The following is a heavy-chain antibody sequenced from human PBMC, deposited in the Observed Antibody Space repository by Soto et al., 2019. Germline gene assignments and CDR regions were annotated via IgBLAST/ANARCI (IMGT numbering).Heavy chain of an antibody. J-gene: IGHJ6*03. CDR2: TYYRSKWYN. CDR3: ARDKRMDYDFWSGPENYYYMDV. CDR1: GDSVSSNSAA. Sequence: PSQTLSLTCVISGDSVSSNSAAWNWIRQSPSRGLEWLGRTYYRSKWYNDYAVSVKSRITINPDTSKNQFSLQLNSVTPEDTAVYYCARDKRMDYDFWSGPENYYYMDVWGKGTTVTVSS. D-gene: IGHD3-3*01. V-gene: IGHV6-1*01.